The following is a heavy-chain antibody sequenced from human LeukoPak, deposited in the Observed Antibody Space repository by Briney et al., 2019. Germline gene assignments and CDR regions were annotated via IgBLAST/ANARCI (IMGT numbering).Heavy chain of an antibody. CDR3: ARVWDYYDSSGSYDY. CDR2: IYYSGST. D-gene: IGHD3-22*01. V-gene: IGHV4-59*01. CDR1: GGSISSYY. J-gene: IGHJ4*02. Sequence: SETLSLTCTVSGGSISSYYWTWIRQPPGKGLEWIGYIYYSGSTNYNPSLKSRVTISVDTSKNQFSLKLSSVTAADTAVYYCARVWDYYDSSGSYDYWGQGTLVTVSS.